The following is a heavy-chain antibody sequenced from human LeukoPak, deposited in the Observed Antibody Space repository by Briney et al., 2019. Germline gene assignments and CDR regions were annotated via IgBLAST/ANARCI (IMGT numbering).Heavy chain of an antibody. CDR3: ARGYCSSTSCYTGGLYNWFDP. D-gene: IGHD2-2*02. J-gene: IGHJ5*02. CDR1: GYTFTVYY. Sequence: ASVKVSCKASGYTFTVYYMHWVRQAPGQGLEWMGWINPNSGGTNYEQKFQGRVTMTRDTSISTAYMELSRLRSDDTAVYYYARGYCSSTSCYTGGLYNWFDPWGQGTLVTASS. V-gene: IGHV1-2*02. CDR2: INPNSGGT.